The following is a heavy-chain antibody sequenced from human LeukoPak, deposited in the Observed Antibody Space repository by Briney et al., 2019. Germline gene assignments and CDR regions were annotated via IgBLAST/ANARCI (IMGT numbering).Heavy chain of an antibody. D-gene: IGHD6-19*01. V-gene: IGHV1-69*13. J-gene: IGHJ1*01. Sequence: GASVKVSCKASGGTSSSYAISWVRQAPGQGLEWMGGIIPIFGTANYAQKFQGRVTITADESTSTAYMELSSLRSEDTAVYYCARGPQVAVAGNFQHWGQGTLVTVSS. CDR2: IIPIFGTA. CDR3: ARGPQVAVAGNFQH. CDR1: GGTSSSYA.